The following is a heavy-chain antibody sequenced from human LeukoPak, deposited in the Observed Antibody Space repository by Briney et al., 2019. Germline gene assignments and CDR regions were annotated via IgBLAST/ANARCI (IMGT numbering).Heavy chain of an antibody. CDR1: GVSISSYY. CDR3: ARGDGYYRIGP. CDR2: IYISETT. V-gene: IGHV4-4*07. Sequence: SETLSLTCTISGVSISSYYWSWIRQPAGKGLEWIGRIYISETTNYNPSLKSRVTMSIDTSRDQFSLKLSSVTAADTSVYYCARGDGYYRIGPWGQGTLVTVSS. D-gene: IGHD5-24*01. J-gene: IGHJ5*02.